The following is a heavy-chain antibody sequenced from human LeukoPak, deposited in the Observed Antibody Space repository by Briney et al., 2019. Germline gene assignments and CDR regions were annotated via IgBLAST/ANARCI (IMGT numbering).Heavy chain of an antibody. Sequence: GGSLRLSCAASGFTFSSYSMNWVRQAPGKGLEWVSYISSSSSTTYYADSVKGRFTISRDNAKNSFYLQMNSLRAEDTAVYYCARDATRGGDFDYWGQGTLVTVSS. CDR1: GFTFSSYS. J-gene: IGHJ4*02. CDR3: ARDATRGGDFDY. V-gene: IGHV3-48*04. D-gene: IGHD3-10*01. CDR2: ISSSSSTT.